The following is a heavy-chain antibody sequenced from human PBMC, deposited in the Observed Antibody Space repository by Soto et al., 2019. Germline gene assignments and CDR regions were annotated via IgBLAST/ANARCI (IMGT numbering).Heavy chain of an antibody. Sequence: GGSLRLSCAASGFTFGSYWMSWVRQAPGKGLEWVSGFRSGGDDGTTYYADSVKGRFTISRDNSKNTLFLQMNSLRAEDMAIYYCAKKVNSGPGSQYFDYWGQGTLVTVSS. J-gene: IGHJ4*02. CDR3: AKKVNSGPGSQYFDY. D-gene: IGHD3-10*01. CDR2: FRSGGDDGTT. V-gene: IGHV3-23*01. CDR1: GFTFGSYW.